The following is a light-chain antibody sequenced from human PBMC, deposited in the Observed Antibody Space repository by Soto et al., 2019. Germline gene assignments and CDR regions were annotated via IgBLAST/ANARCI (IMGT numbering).Light chain of an antibody. Sequence: QSVLTQPPSVSAAPGQKVTISCSGSSSNIGNNYVSWYQQLPGTAPKLLIYDNNKRPSGIPDRFSGSKSGTSATLGITGRQTGDEADYYCGTWDSSLSAHAVFGGGTQLTVL. V-gene: IGLV1-51*01. J-gene: IGLJ7*01. CDR2: DNN. CDR3: GTWDSSLSAHAV. CDR1: SSNIGNNY.